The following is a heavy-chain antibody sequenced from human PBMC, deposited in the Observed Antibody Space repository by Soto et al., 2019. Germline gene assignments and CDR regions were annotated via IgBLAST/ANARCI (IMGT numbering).Heavy chain of an antibody. CDR2: INENSGSL. CDR3: AKDAHWSLDF. Sequence: GGSLRLSCAASGFTFGDYSMHWVRQAPGKGLEWISSINENSGSLDYADSVKGRFTISRDNAKNSLYLQMNSLRIEDTALYYCAKDAHWSLDFWGQGTLVTVSS. J-gene: IGHJ4*02. V-gene: IGHV3-9*01. D-gene: IGHD1-1*01. CDR1: GFTFGDYS.